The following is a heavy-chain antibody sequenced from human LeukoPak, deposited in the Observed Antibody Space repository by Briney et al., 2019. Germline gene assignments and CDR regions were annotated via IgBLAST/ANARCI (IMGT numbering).Heavy chain of an antibody. CDR2: INAGNGNT. D-gene: IGHD6-13*01. CDR1: GYTFTSYA. Sequence: ASVKVSCKASGYTFTSYAMHWVRQAPGQRLEWMGWINAGNGNTKYSQKFQGRVTMTRDTSTSTVYMELSSLRSEDTAVYYCARDRGIAAAGTEGYFQHWGQGTLVTVSS. V-gene: IGHV1-3*01. CDR3: ARDRGIAAAGTEGYFQH. J-gene: IGHJ1*01.